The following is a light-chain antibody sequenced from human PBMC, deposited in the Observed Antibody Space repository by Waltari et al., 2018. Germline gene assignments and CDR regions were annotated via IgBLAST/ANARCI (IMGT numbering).Light chain of an antibody. J-gene: IGLJ3*02. CDR3: CSSSGGGTWV. CDR2: EGS. CDR1: TTDF. V-gene: IGLV2-23*01. Sequence: QSALTQPASMSGSPGQSITISCTSTTTDFVSWYQHLPGKAPRLLIYEGSKRPSGLSGRFSGDQSGNTASLTISGLEFDDQATYYCCSSSGGGTWVFGGGTELAVL.